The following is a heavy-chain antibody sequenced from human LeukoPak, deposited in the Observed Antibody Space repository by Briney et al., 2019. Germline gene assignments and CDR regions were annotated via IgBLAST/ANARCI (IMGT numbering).Heavy chain of an antibody. D-gene: IGHD3-22*01. CDR1: SGSISTSNYY. CDR3: ASIGNAPYYYDSSRYYFDY. Sequence: PSETLSLTCTVSSGSISTSNYYWGWVRQPPGKALEWIGNIFYSGSTYYSPSLKSRVTISLDTSSNQFSLKLSSVTAADTAVYYCASIGNAPYYYDSSRYYFDYWGQGTLVTVSS. J-gene: IGHJ4*02. V-gene: IGHV4-39*01. CDR2: IFYSGST.